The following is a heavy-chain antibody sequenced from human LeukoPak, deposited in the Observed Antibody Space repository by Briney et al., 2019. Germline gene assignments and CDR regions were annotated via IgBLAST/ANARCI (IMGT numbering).Heavy chain of an antibody. J-gene: IGHJ6*04. CDR1: GFTFSSYG. Sequence: SGGSLRLSCAASGFTFSSYGMHWVRQAPGEGLEWVAVISYDGSNKYYADSVKGRFTISRDNSKYTLYLQMNSLRAEDTAVYYCAKDTAHRYYGMDVWGKGTTVTVSS. D-gene: IGHD5-18*01. CDR2: ISYDGSNK. V-gene: IGHV3-30*18. CDR3: AKDTAHRYYGMDV.